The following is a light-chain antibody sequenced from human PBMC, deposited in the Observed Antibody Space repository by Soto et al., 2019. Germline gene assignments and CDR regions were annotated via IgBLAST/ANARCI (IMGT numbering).Light chain of an antibody. CDR1: SSDVGGYNC. J-gene: IGLJ1*01. Sequence: QSALTQPASVSGSPGQSITISCTGTSSDVGGYNCVSWYQQHPGKAPKLMIYDVSNRPSGVSNRFSGSKSGNTASLTISGLQAEDEADYYCSSYTSSSTLLYVFGTGTKVTVL. CDR2: DVS. CDR3: SSYTSSSTLLYV. V-gene: IGLV2-14*01.